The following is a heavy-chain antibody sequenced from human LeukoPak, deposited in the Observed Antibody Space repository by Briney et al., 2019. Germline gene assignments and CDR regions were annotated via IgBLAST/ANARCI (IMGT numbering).Heavy chain of an antibody. CDR3: AKDGAITMIVVVNTFDY. Sequence: PGGSLRLSCAGSGFTFSSDSMNWVRQAPGKGLEWVSAISGSGGSTYYADSVKGRFTISRDNSKNTLYLQMNSLRAEDTAVYYCAKDGAITMIVVVNTFDYWGQGTLVTVSS. CDR1: GFTFSSDS. CDR2: ISGSGGST. V-gene: IGHV3-23*01. D-gene: IGHD3-22*01. J-gene: IGHJ4*02.